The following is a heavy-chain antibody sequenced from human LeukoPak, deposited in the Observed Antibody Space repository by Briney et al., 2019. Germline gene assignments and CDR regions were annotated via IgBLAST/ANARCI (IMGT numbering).Heavy chain of an antibody. CDR1: GFTFSSYG. V-gene: IGHV3-33*01. D-gene: IGHD6-6*01. Sequence: GGSLRLSCAASGFTFSSYGMHWVRQAPGKGLEWVAVIWYDGSNNYYADSVKGRFTISRDNSKNALYLQMNSLRAEDTAVYYCAREGSSSPQFRRFDPWGQGTLVTVSS. J-gene: IGHJ5*02. CDR2: IWYDGSNN. CDR3: AREGSSSPQFRRFDP.